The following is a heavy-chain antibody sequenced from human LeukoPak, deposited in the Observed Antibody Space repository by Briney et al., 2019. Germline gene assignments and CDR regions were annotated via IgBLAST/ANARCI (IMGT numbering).Heavy chain of an antibody. V-gene: IGHV3-66*02. CDR1: GFTVSSNY. CDR2: IYSGGST. J-gene: IGHJ4*02. CDR3: ARDTRTTVIPYFDY. D-gene: IGHD4-17*01. Sequence: GRSLRLSCAASGFTVSSNYMSWVRQAPGKGLEGVSVIYSGGSTYYADSVKGRFTISRDNSKNTLYLQMNSLRAEDTAVYYCARDTRTTVIPYFDYWGQGTLVTVSS.